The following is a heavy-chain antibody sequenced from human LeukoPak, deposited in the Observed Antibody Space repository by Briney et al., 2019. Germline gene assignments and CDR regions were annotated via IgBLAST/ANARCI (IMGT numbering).Heavy chain of an antibody. CDR3: TTRTNYYDSRSLDY. CDR1: GFTFSSYA. J-gene: IGHJ4*02. CDR2: ISGSGGST. Sequence: GGSLRLSCAASGFTFSSYAMSWVRQAPGKGLEWVSAISGSGGSTYYADSVKGRFTISRDNSKNTLYLQMNSLRAEDTAVYYCTTRTNYYDSRSLDYWGQGTLVTVSS. V-gene: IGHV3-23*01. D-gene: IGHD3-22*01.